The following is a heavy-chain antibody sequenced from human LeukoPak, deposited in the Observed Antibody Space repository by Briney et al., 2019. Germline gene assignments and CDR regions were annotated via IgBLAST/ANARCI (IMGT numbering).Heavy chain of an antibody. V-gene: IGHV3-30*03. J-gene: IGHJ4*02. CDR1: GFTFSDYG. CDR3: ARDSPPDY. Sequence: GRSLRLSCAASGFTFSDYGMHWVRQAPGKGLEWVAVISYDGSNKYYADSVKGRFTISRDNSQNTLYLQMNSLRAEDTAMYYCARDSPPDYWGQGTLVTVSS. CDR2: ISYDGSNK.